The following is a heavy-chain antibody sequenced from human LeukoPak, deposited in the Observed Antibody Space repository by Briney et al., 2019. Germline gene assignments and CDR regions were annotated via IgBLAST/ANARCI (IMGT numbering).Heavy chain of an antibody. V-gene: IGHV3-48*03. J-gene: IGHJ6*03. D-gene: IGHD5-18*01. Sequence: GGSLRLSCAASGFTFSSYEMNWVRQAPGKGLEWVSYISSSGSTIYYADSVKGRFTISRDNSKNSLYLQMNSLRAEDTALYYCAKGGYSYGWTDYYYYYMDVWGKGTTVTVSS. CDR2: ISSSGSTI. CDR3: AKGGYSYGWTDYYYYYMDV. CDR1: GFTFSSYE.